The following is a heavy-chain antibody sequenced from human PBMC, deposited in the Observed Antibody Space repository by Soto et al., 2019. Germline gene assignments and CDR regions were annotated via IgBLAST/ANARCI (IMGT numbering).Heavy chain of an antibody. Sequence: GSLRLSCAASGFTFSSYSMNWVRQAPGKGLEWVSSISSSSSYIYYADSAKGRFTISRDNAKNSLYLQMNSLRAEDTAVYYCASPDSGPHAGYWGQGTLVTVSS. CDR1: GFTFSSYS. J-gene: IGHJ4*02. V-gene: IGHV3-21*01. CDR2: ISSSSSYI. CDR3: ASPDSGPHAGY. D-gene: IGHD6-19*01.